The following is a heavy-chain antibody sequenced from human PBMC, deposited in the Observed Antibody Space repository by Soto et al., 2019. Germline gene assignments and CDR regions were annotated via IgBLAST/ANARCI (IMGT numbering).Heavy chain of an antibody. D-gene: IGHD6-19*01. CDR1: GYTFTGYA. J-gene: IGHJ4*02. Sequence: QVQLVQSGAEEKKPGASVKVSCKTSGYTFTGYAMHWVRQAPGQGLEWMGWINAGNGNTKYSQKFQGRVTITRDTSASTAYMDLSSLRSEHTAVYYCARAVAVPADFDYWGQGTLVTVSS. CDR3: ARAVAVPADFDY. V-gene: IGHV1-3*05. CDR2: INAGNGNT.